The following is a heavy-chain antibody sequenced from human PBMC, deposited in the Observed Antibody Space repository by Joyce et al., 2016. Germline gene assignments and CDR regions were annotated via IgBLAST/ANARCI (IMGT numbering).Heavy chain of an antibody. CDR3: VKGLEQWPQPRHDAFDI. Sequence: EVQLVESGGGLVQPGGSLRLSCSASGFTFSRYAMNWVRQAPGKGREYVSTISSNGGSTYYADSVKGRFTIARDNSKNTLYLQMSSLRAEDTAVYYWVKGLEQWPQPRHDAFDIWGQGTVVTVSS. D-gene: IGHD6-19*01. CDR2: ISSNGGST. CDR1: GFTFSRYA. J-gene: IGHJ3*02. V-gene: IGHV3-64D*06.